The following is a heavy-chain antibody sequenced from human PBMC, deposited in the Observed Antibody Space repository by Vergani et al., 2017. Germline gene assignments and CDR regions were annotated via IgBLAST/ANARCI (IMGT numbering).Heavy chain of an antibody. D-gene: IGHD5/OR15-5a*01. CDR1: GFTFSHYS. V-gene: IGHV3-21*01. J-gene: IGHJ5*02. CDR3: ARKGSTNGYDL. Sequence: EVQLVESGGGLVKPGGSLRLSCAASGFTFSHYSMNWVRQAPGKGLEWVSSISGNNDDVYYADSVKGRFTISRDNAKTSVHLHLKSLRNEDMGLYYCARKGSTNGYDLWGQGTLVTVSS. CDR2: ISGNNDDV.